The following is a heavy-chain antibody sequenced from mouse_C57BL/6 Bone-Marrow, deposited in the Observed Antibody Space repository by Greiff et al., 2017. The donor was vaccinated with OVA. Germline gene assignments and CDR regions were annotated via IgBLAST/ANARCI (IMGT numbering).Heavy chain of an antibody. CDR1: GYSITSGYY. J-gene: IGHJ1*03. V-gene: IGHV3-6*01. CDR3: ARGRYSTPV. CDR2: ISYDGSN. Sequence: DVKLQESGPGLVKPSPSLSLTCSVTGYSITSGYYWNWIRQFPGNKLEWMGYISYDGSNNYNPSLKNRISITRDTSKNQFVLKLNSVTTEDTATYYCARGRYSTPVWGTGTTVTVSS. D-gene: IGHD2-5*01.